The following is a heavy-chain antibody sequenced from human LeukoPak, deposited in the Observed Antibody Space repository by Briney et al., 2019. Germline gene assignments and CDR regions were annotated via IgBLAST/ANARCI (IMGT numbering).Heavy chain of an antibody. Sequence: PGGSLRLSCAASGFTFSSYSMNWVRQAPGKGLEWVSSISSSSSYIYYADSVKGRFTISRDNAKNSTYLQMNSLRAEDTAVYYCARHISPGIAAAGMLHYWGQGTLVTVSS. CDR2: ISSSSSYI. J-gene: IGHJ4*02. CDR1: GFTFSSYS. D-gene: IGHD6-13*01. V-gene: IGHV3-21*01. CDR3: ARHISPGIAAAGMLHY.